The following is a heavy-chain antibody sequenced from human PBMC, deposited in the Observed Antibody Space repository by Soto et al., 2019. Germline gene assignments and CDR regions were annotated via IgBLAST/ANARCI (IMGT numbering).Heavy chain of an antibody. V-gene: IGHV3-48*02. CDR3: ARGGLTDLDY. CDR2: INDSSGAI. Sequence: GGSLRLSCAASGFTFSSYSMNWVRQAPGKGLEWVSYINDSSGAIYYADSVTGRFTISRDNAKNSLSLQMNSLRDEDTAVYYCARGGLTDLDYWGQGTLVTVSS. D-gene: IGHD6-25*01. CDR1: GFTFSSYS. J-gene: IGHJ4*02.